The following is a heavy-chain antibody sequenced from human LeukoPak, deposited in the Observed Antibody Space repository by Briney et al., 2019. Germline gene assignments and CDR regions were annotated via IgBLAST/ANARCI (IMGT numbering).Heavy chain of an antibody. CDR1: GYSFTSYW. CDR2: IDPSDSYT. D-gene: IGHD4-17*01. J-gene: IGHJ4*02. Sequence: GESLKISCKGSGYSFTSYWISWVRQMPGKGLEWMGRIDPSDSYTNYSPSFQGHVTISADKSISTAYLQWSSLKASDTAMYHCARHGMSPDGELDYWGQGTLVTVSS. CDR3: ARHGMSPDGELDY. V-gene: IGHV5-10-1*01.